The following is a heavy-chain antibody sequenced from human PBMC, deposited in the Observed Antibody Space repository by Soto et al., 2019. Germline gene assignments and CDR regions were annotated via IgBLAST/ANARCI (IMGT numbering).Heavy chain of an antibody. CDR2: ISSNGGST. Sequence: GGSLRLSCAASGFTFSSYAMHWVRQAPGKGLEYVSAISSNGGSTYYANSVKGRFTISRDNAKNSLYLQMNSLRAEDTAVYYCARDRGAVTGKYFDYWGQGALVTVSS. D-gene: IGHD6-19*01. CDR1: GFTFSSYA. V-gene: IGHV3-64*01. J-gene: IGHJ4*02. CDR3: ARDRGAVTGKYFDY.